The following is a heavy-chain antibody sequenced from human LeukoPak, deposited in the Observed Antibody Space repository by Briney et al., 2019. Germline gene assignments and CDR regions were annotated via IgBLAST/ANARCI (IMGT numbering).Heavy chain of an antibody. V-gene: IGHV4-4*07. CDR2: IYTSGST. CDR1: GGSISSYY. Sequence: SETLSLTCTVSGGSISSYYWSWIRQPAGKGLEWIGRIYTSGSTNYNPSLKSRVTMSVDTSKNQFSLKLSPVTAADTAVYYCARTPRAYYDSSGYGYYFDYWGQGTLVTVSS. CDR3: ARTPRAYYDSSGYGYYFDY. D-gene: IGHD3-22*01. J-gene: IGHJ4*02.